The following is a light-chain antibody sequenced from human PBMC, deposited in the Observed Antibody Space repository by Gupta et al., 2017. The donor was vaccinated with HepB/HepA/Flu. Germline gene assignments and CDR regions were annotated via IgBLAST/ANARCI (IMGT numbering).Light chain of an antibody. CDR1: QDITNY. V-gene: IGKV1-33*01. Sequence: DIQMTQSPSSLSASTGDRVTITCQASQDITNYLSWYQQKPGKAPKLLIYDASNLETGVPPRFSGSGSGTDFTFTISSLQPEDIATYYCQQYNHLPFTFGPGTKVDF. CDR3: QQYNHLPFT. CDR2: DAS. J-gene: IGKJ3*01.